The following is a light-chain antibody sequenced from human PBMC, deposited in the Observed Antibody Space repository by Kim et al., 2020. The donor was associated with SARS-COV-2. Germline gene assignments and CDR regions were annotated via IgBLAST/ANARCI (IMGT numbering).Light chain of an antibody. CDR3: ATWDDTLNGWV. J-gene: IGLJ3*02. CDR2: SND. Sequence: QRVTMACSGSRSNIERNTVNWYQQFPGTAPKLLILSNDQRPSGVPDRYSGSKTGASASLASSGLQSEDEADYYCATWDDTLNGWVFGGGTKVTVL. V-gene: IGLV1-44*01. CDR1: RSNIERNT.